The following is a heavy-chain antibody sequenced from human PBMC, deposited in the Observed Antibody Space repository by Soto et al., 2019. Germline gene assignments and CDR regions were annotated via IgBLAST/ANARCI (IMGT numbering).Heavy chain of an antibody. D-gene: IGHD3-16*02. CDR3: AHLMITFGGVIVDY. CDR2: IYWDDDK. CDR1: GFSLSTSGVG. V-gene: IGHV2-5*02. Sequence: QITLKESGPTPVKPTQTLTLTCTFSGFSLSTSGVGVGWIRQPPGKALEWLALIYWDDDKRYSPSLKSRLTITKDTSKNQVVLTMTNMDPVDTATYYCAHLMITFGGVIVDYWGQGTLVTVSS. J-gene: IGHJ4*02.